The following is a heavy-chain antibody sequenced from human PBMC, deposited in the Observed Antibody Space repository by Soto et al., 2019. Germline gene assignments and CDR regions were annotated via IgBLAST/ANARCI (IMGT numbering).Heavy chain of an antibody. CDR2: INPNSGGT. J-gene: IGHJ3*02. D-gene: IGHD3-22*01. CDR1: GYTFTGYY. CDR3: ARDQSGYYDSSGYYPAAFDI. V-gene: IGHV1-2*04. Sequence: QVQLVQSGAEVKKPGASVKVSCKASGYTFTGYYMHWVRQAPGQGLEWMGWINPNSGGTNYAQKFQGWVTMTRDTSISTAYMELSRLRSDDTAVYYCARDQSGYYDSSGYYPAAFDIWGQGPMVTVSS.